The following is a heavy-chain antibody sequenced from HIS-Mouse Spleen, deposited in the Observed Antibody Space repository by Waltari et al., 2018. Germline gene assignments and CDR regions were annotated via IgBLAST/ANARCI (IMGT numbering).Heavy chain of an antibody. D-gene: IGHD7-27*01. CDR1: GGSFSGYY. CDR2: INHSGST. CDR3: ARVRTGDPSYWYFDL. Sequence: QVQLQQCGAGPWKPSETLSLTGAAYGGSFSGYYWSWIRQPPGKGLEWIGEINHSGSTNYNPSLKSRVTISVDTSKNQFSLKLSSVTAADTAVYYCARVRTGDPSYWYFDLWGRGTLVTVSS. J-gene: IGHJ2*01. V-gene: IGHV4-34*01.